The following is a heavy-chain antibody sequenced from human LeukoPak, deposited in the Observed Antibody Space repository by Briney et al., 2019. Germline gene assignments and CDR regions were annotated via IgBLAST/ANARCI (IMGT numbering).Heavy chain of an antibody. D-gene: IGHD6-6*01. CDR2: IYTSGSS. Sequence: SSETLSLTCTVSGGSISSGSYYWSWIRQPAGKGLEWIGRIYTSGSSNYNPSLKSRVTISLDTSKNQFSLKLSSVTAADTAVYYCARAEQLVRDGYYYYYMDVWGKGTTVTVSS. V-gene: IGHV4-61*02. CDR3: ARAEQLVRDGYYYYYMDV. J-gene: IGHJ6*03. CDR1: GGSISSGSYY.